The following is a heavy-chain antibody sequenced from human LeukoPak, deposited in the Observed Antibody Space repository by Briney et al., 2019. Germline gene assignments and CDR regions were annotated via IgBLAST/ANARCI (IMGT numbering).Heavy chain of an antibody. CDR3: ARASSSGWYFDY. J-gene: IGHJ4*02. CDR1: GFTVSTNY. D-gene: IGHD6-19*01. Sequence: GGSLRLSCAASGFTVSTNYMNWVRQAPGKGLEWVSVVYMGGTTYYADSVKGRFTISRDNAKNSLYLQMNSLRAEDTAVYYCARASSSGWYFDYWGQGTLVTVSS. V-gene: IGHV3-66*01. CDR2: VYMGGTT.